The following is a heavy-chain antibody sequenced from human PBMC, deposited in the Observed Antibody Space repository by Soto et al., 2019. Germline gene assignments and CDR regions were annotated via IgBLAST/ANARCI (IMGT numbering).Heavy chain of an antibody. D-gene: IGHD2-8*02. CDR2: INHSGST. CDR1: GGSVSGYY. J-gene: IGHJ4*02. V-gene: IGHV4-34*01. Sequence: QVQLQQWGAGLLKPSETLSLTCAVYGGSVSGYYWTWIRQPPGTGLEWIGEINHSGSTNYNPSLKSRVTISGDTSKNQFSLKLTSVTAADTAVYYCARDKITGLFDYWGQGPLVTVSS. CDR3: ARDKITGLFDY.